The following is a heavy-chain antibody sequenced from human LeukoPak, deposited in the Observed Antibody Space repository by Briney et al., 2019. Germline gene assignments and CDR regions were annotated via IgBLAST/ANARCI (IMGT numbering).Heavy chain of an antibody. J-gene: IGHJ4*02. CDR1: GFTLSSYS. CDR3: ASAPGGWYFDY. V-gene: IGHV3-21*01. D-gene: IGHD6-19*01. Sequence: GGSLRLSCAASGFTLSSYSMNWVGQAPGKGLEWVSSISSSSSYIYYAESVEGRFTISRDNAKNSLYLQMNSLRAEDTAVYYCASAPGGWYFDYWGQGTLVTVSS. CDR2: ISSSSSYI.